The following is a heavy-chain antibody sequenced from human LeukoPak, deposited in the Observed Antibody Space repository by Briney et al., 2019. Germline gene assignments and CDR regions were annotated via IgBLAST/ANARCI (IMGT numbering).Heavy chain of an antibody. V-gene: IGHV3-23*01. CDR3: ARDEDTSALSEY. J-gene: IGHJ4*02. CDR1: GLRSSSTS. Sequence: PGPSLTLSHARSGLRSSSTSTSWVRQAPGRGLEWVSAISNNGGRTDYAGSVKGRFTISRDNSKSTLYLHMDSLRAEDTAVYYCARDEDTSALSEYWGQGTLVTVSS. D-gene: IGHD2/OR15-2a*01. CDR2: ISNNGGRT.